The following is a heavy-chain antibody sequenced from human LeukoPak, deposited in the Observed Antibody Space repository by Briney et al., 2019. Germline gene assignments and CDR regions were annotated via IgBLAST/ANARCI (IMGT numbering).Heavy chain of an antibody. V-gene: IGHV3-66*01. CDR2: IYSDGST. CDR1: GFTVSSSY. D-gene: IGHD1-26*01. J-gene: IGHJ4*02. Sequence: GVSLRLSCAASGFTVSSSYINWVRQAPGKGLEWVSVIYSDGSTYYADSVKGRFTISRDNSKNTVYLQMNSLRAEDTAVYYCAKSGGSYSAGWWGQGTLVTVSS. CDR3: AKSGGSYSAGW.